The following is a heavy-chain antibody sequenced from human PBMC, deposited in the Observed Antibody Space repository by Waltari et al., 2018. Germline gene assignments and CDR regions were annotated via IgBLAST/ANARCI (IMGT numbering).Heavy chain of an antibody. Sequence: QVQLVQSGAEVKKPGASVKVSCKASGYTFTSYAMHCVRQAPGQRLEWMGWINAGNGNTKYSQKFQGRVTITRDTSASTAYMELSSLRSEDTAVYYCARLTFGGVIGALDYWGQGTLVTVSS. CDR3: ARLTFGGVIGALDY. CDR2: INAGNGNT. J-gene: IGHJ4*02. V-gene: IGHV1-3*01. CDR1: GYTFTSYA. D-gene: IGHD3-16*02.